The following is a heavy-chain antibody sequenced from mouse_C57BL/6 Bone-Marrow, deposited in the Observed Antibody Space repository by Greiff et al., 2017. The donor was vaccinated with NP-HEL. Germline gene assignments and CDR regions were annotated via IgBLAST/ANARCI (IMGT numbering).Heavy chain of an antibody. CDR2: ISDGGSYT. CDR3: ARITTVVGAY. D-gene: IGHD1-1*01. V-gene: IGHV5-4*03. CDR1: GFTFSSYA. J-gene: IGHJ3*01. Sequence: DVMLVESGGGLVKPGGSLKLSCAASGFTFSSYAMSWVRQTPEKRLEWVATISDGGSYTYYPDNVKGRFTISRDNAKNNLYLQMSHLKSEDTAMYYCARITTVVGAYWGQGTLVTVSA.